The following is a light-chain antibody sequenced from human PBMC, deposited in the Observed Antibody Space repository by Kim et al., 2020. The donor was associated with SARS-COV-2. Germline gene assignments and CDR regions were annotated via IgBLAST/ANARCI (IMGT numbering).Light chain of an antibody. J-gene: IGLJ3*02. CDR3: AAWDDSLSGWV. V-gene: IGLV1-47*01. CDR2: RNN. CDR1: SSNIGSNY. Sequence: GQMVTIPCSGSSSNIGSNYVYWYQQLPGTAPKLLIYRNNQRPSGVPDRFSGSKSGTSASLAISGLRSEDEADYYCAAWDDSLSGWVFGGGTQLTVL.